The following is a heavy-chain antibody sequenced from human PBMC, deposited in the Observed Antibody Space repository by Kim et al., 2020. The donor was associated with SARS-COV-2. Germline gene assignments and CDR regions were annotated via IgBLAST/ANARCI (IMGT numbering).Heavy chain of an antibody. CDR3: ARGITGTYYGMDV. CDR1: GGSISSGGYY. V-gene: IGHV4-31*03. D-gene: IGHD1-20*01. J-gene: IGHJ6*02. Sequence: SETLSLTCTVSGGSISSGGYYWSWIRQHPGKGLEWIGYIYYSGSTYYNPSLKSRVTISVDTSKNQFSLKLSSVTAADTAVYYCARGITGTYYGMDVWGQGTTVTVSS. CDR2: IYYSGST.